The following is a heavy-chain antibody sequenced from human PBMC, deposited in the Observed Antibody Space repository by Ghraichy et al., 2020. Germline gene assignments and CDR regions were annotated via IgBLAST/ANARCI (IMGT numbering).Heavy chain of an antibody. CDR2: IYTSGST. J-gene: IGHJ4*02. CDR3: ARGLGTTNMDY. D-gene: IGHD1-1*01. CDR1: GASISSDNYY. Sequence: SETLSLTCTVSGASISSDNYYWSWIRQPAGKGLEWIGRIYTSGSTNYNPSLKSRVTISIDTSKNQFSLKLNSVTAADTAVYYCARGLGTTNMDYWGQGTLVTVSS. V-gene: IGHV4-61*02.